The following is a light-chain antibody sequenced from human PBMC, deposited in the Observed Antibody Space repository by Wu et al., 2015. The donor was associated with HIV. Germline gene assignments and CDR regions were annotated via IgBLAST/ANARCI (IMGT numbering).Light chain of an antibody. CDR1: QSVSNA. V-gene: IGKV3-11*01. J-gene: IGKJ5*01. Sequence: EIVLTQSPATLSLSPGERATLSCRASQSVSNAVAWYQQKSGQALRLLIYDASKRATGIPARFSGRGSGTDFTLTISSLEPEDFVIYYCQQRINWPPTFGQGTRLEIK. CDR3: QQRINWPPT. CDR2: DAS.